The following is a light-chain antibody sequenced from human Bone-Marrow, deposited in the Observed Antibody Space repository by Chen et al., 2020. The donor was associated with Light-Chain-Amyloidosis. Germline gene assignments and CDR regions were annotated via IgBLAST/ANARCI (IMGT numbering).Light chain of an antibody. CDR3: QSANSSGAYEVI. V-gene: IGLV3-25*03. CDR1: DLPTKY. CDR2: RDT. Sequence: SYELTQPPSVSVSPGQTARITCSGDDLPTKYAYWYQQKPGQAPVQVIHRDTERHSGISERFSGSGSGTTATLTISEVQAEDEADYHCQSANSSGAYEVIFGGGTQLTVL. J-gene: IGLJ2*01.